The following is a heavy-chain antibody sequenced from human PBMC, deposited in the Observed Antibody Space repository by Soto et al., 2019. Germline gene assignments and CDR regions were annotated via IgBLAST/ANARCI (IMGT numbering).Heavy chain of an antibody. Sequence: EVQVVESGGGLVQPGGSLRLSCAASGFTFSSNSMNWVRQAPGKGLEWISYISSSSSTIYADSVKGRFTISRDHAKNSLYLQMNSLRDEATAVYYCARVIWSGHLTSDLWSQGTLVTVSS. J-gene: IGHJ5*02. V-gene: IGHV3-48*02. CDR2: ISSSSSTI. D-gene: IGHD3-3*01. CDR1: GFTFSSNS. CDR3: ARVIWSGHLTSDL.